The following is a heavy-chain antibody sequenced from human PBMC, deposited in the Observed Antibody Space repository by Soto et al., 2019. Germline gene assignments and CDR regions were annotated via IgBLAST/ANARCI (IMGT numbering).Heavy chain of an antibody. CDR2: ISSSSSTI. V-gene: IGHV3-48*01. CDR1: GITFSSYS. CDR3: ARGERDYYYYMDV. Sequence: GGSLRLSCGTSGITFSSYSMNWVRQAPGKGLEWVSYISSSSSTIYYADSVRGRFTISRDNAKNSLYLQMNSLRAEDTAVYYCARGERDYYYYMDVWGKGTTVTVSS. D-gene: IGHD1-1*01. J-gene: IGHJ6*03.